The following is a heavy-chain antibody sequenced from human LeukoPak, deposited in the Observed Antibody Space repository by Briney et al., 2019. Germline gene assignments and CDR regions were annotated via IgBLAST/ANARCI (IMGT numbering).Heavy chain of an antibody. J-gene: IGHJ4*02. D-gene: IGHD2-15*01. V-gene: IGHV1-69*05. CDR2: IIPIFGTA. CDR1: GGTFSSYA. Sequence: SVKVSCKASGGTFSSYAISWVRQAPGQGLEWMGGIIPIFGTANYAQKFQGRVTMTRDTSTRTVYMELSSLRSDDTAVYYCARKMAGYSYYFDYWGQGTLVTVAS. CDR3: ARKMAGYSYYFDY.